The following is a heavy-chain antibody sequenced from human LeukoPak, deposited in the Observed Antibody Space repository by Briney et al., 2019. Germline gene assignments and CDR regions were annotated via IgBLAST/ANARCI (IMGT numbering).Heavy chain of an antibody. J-gene: IGHJ4*02. CDR3: ARRLLGATINFDY. D-gene: IGHD1-26*01. Sequence: ASVKVSRKASGYTFTSYDINWVRQATGQGLEWMGWMNPNSSNTGYAQKFQGRVTITRNTSISTAYMELSSLRSEDTAVYYCARRLLGATINFDYWGQGTLVTVSS. CDR1: GYTFTSYD. CDR2: MNPNSSNT. V-gene: IGHV1-8*03.